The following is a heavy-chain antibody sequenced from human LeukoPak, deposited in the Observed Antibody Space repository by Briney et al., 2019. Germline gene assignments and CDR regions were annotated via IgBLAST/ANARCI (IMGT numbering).Heavy chain of an antibody. CDR2: INSDGSST. D-gene: IGHD2-2*01. CDR1: GFTFSSYW. CDR3: ARGRLGYCSSTSCPDAFDI. V-gene: IGHV3-74*01. Sequence: QPGGSLRLSCAASGFTFSSYWMHWVRQAPGKGLVWVSRINSDGSSTSYADSVKGRFTISRDNAKNTLYLQMNSLRAEDTAVYYCARGRLGYCSSTSCPDAFDIWGQGTMVTVSS. J-gene: IGHJ3*02.